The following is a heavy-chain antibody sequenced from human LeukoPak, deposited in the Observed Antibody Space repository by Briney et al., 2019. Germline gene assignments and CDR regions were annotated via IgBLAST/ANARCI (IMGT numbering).Heavy chain of an antibody. CDR3: ARVRDTAMDPPTFHFDY. J-gene: IGHJ4*02. V-gene: IGHV3-30-3*01. D-gene: IGHD5-18*01. CDR2: ISYDGSNK. Sequence: GRSLRLSCAASGFTFSSYAMHWVRQAPGKGLEWVAVISYDGSNKYYADSVKGRFTISRDNSKNTLYLQMNSLRAEDTAVYYCARVRDTAMDPPTFHFDYWGQGTLVTVSS. CDR1: GFTFSSYA.